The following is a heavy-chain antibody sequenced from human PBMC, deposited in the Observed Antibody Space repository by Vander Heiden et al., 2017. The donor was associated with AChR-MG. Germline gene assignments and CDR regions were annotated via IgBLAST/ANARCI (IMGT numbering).Heavy chain of an antibody. CDR3: SRVTPLRDGYNHDS. D-gene: IGHD5-12*01. CDR2: IDYRGTT. CDR1: GASISNGGYY. Sequence: QVQLQESCPGLVKPSQTLPLICTVSGASISNGGYYWSWIRQHPGKGLEWMGYIDYRGTTFYNPSLKSRLTMSVDTSNNQFSLRLNSVTAADTAVFYCSRVTPLRDGYNHDSWGQGTLVTVS. J-gene: IGHJ4*02. V-gene: IGHV4-31*03.